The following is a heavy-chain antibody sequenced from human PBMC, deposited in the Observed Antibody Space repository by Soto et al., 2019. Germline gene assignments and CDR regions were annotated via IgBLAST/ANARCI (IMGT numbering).Heavy chain of an antibody. D-gene: IGHD5-12*01. J-gene: IGHJ4*02. CDR3: AKDKGRWLQIPSDHDY. V-gene: IGHV3-30*18. CDR1: GFTFSSYG. CDR2: ISYDGSNK. Sequence: GGSLRLSCAASGFTFSSYGMHWVRQAPGKGLEWVAVISYDGSNKYYADSVKGRFTISRDNSKNTLYLQMNSLRAEDTAVYYCAKDKGRWLQIPSDHDYWGQGTLVTVSS.